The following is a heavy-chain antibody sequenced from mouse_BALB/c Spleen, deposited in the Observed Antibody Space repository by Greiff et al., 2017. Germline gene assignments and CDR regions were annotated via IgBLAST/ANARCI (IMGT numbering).Heavy chain of an antibody. D-gene: IGHD2-1*01. Sequence: VQLQQSGPELVKPGASVKMSCKASGYTFTSYYIHWVKQRPGQGLEWIGWIYPGDGSTKYNEKFKGKTTLTADKSSSTAYMLLSSLTSEDSAIYFCARAGGNYYFDYWGQGTTLTVSS. CDR1: GYTFTSYY. J-gene: IGHJ2*01. CDR2: IYPGDGST. CDR3: ARAGGNYYFDY. V-gene: IGHV1S56*01.